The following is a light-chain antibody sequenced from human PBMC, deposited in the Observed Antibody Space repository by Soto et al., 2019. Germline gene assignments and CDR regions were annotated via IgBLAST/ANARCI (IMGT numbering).Light chain of an antibody. CDR2: GAS. CDR1: QSVSSSY. CDR3: QQYGSSPMYT. V-gene: IGKV3-20*01. J-gene: IGKJ2*01. Sequence: EIVLTQSPGTLSLSPGERVTLSCRASQSVSSSYLAWYQKKPGQAPRLLIYGASSRATGIPDRFSGSGSGTDFTLTISRLEPEDFALYYCQQYGSSPMYTFGQGTKLEIK.